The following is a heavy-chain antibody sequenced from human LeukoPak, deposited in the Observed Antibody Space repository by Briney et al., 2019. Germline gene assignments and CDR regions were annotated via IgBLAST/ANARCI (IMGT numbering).Heavy chain of an antibody. Sequence: GGSLRLSCAASGFTFSSYAMHWVRQAPGKGLEWVAVISYDGSNKYYADSVKGRFTVSRDDSKNTLFLQMNSLRPEDTAVYYCTTTPRGIGWGQGTLVTVSS. D-gene: IGHD4-23*01. J-gene: IGHJ4*02. CDR2: ISYDGSNK. CDR3: TTTPRGIG. CDR1: GFTFSSYA. V-gene: IGHV3-30-3*01.